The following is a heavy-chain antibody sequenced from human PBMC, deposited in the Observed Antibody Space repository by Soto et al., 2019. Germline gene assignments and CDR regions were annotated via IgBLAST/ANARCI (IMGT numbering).Heavy chain of an antibody. V-gene: IGHV3-23*01. D-gene: IGHD6-19*01. CDR3: AKQHSSGWFHFDY. J-gene: IGHJ4*02. CDR2: ISGSGGST. CDR1: GFTFSSYA. Sequence: EVQLLESGGGLVQPGGSLRLSCAASGFTFSSYAMSWVRQAPGKGLEWVSAISGSGGSTYYADSVKGRFTISRDNAKNTLYLQMNSLRAEDTAVYYCAKQHSSGWFHFDYWGQGNLVTVSS.